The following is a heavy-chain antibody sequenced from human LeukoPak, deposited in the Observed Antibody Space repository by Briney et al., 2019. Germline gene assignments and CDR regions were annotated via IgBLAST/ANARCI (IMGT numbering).Heavy chain of an antibody. D-gene: IGHD1-26*01. CDR2: INPNNGAT. V-gene: IGHV1-2*02. CDR3: TRESGTYHGNDY. CDR1: GYTFTGYY. J-gene: IGHJ4*02. Sequence: ASVKVSCKASGYTFTGYYMHWVRQAPGQGLEWMGWINPNNGATNYAQKLQGRVTITGDTSISTAYMELSSLRSDDTAVYYCTRESGTYHGNDYWGQGTLVTVSS.